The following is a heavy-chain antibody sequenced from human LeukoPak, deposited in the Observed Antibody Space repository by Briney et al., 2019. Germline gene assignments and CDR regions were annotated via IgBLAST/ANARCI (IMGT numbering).Heavy chain of an antibody. CDR2: ISGSNSYI. D-gene: IGHD3-10*02. Sequence: GGSLRLSCAASGFTFNSYSMNWVRQAPGKGLEWVSSISGSNSYIYYADSMKGRFTISRDNAKNSLYLQMNSLRAEDTAVYYCAELGITMIGGVWGKGTTVTVSS. CDR3: AELGITMIGGV. CDR1: GFTFNSYS. J-gene: IGHJ6*04. V-gene: IGHV3-21*01.